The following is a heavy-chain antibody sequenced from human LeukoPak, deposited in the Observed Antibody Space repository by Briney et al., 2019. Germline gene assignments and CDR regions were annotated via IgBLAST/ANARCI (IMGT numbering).Heavy chain of an antibody. CDR2: IYSGGST. CDR3: AKVAEVGATGYYYYMDV. Sequence: GGSLRLSCAASGFTASSNYMNWVRQAPGKGLEWVSVIYSGGSTYYADSVKGRFTISRDSSKNTLYLQMNSLRAEDTAVYYCAKVAEVGATGYYYYMDVWGKGTTVTISS. D-gene: IGHD1-26*01. V-gene: IGHV3-66*01. J-gene: IGHJ6*03. CDR1: GFTASSNY.